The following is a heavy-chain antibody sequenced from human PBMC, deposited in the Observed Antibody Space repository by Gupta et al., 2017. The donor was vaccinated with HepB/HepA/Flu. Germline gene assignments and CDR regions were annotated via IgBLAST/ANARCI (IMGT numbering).Heavy chain of an antibody. D-gene: IGHD2-2*01. CDR3: AREGRGDIVVVPAANDAFDI. V-gene: IGHV3-21*01. CDR1: GFTFSSYS. CDR2: ISSSSSYI. J-gene: IGHJ3*02. Sequence: EVQLVASGGGLVKPGGSLRLSCAASGFTFSSYSMNWVRQAPGKGLEWVSSISSSSSYIYYADSVKGRFTISRDNAKNSLYLQMNSLRAEDTAVYYCAREGRGDIVVVPAANDAFDIWGQGTMVTVSS.